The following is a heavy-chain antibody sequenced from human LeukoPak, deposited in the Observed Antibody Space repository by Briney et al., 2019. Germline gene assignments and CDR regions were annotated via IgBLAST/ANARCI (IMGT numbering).Heavy chain of an antibody. J-gene: IGHJ4*02. D-gene: IGHD5-18*01. CDR3: ARTGPSTAMVRGYFDY. CDR2: IYPGDSDT. V-gene: IGHV5-51*01. Sequence: GESLKISCKGSGYSFTSYWIGWVRQMPGKGLEWMGIIYPGDSDTRYSPSFQGQVTISADKSISTAYLQWSSLKASDTAMYYCARTGPSTAMVRGYFDYWGQGTPVTVSS. CDR1: GYSFTSYW.